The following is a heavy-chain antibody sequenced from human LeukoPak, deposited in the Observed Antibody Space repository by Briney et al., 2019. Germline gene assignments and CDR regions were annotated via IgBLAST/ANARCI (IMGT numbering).Heavy chain of an antibody. Sequence: SVKISCNASGGTFSSYASSWGRQAPGQGLEWMGGIIPIVGTATYAQKFHGRVTITADKSTSTAYMELSSLRSEDTAVYYCAICSGGSCYRMYYFDYWGQGTLVTVSS. CDR2: IIPIVGTA. J-gene: IGHJ4*02. V-gene: IGHV1-69*06. D-gene: IGHD2-15*01. CDR1: GGTFSSYA. CDR3: AICSGGSCYRMYYFDY.